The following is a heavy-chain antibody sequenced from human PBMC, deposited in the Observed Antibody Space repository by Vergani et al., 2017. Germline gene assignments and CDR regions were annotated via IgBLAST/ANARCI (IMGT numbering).Heavy chain of an antibody. CDR2: LTGGGGST. D-gene: IGHD1-26*01. V-gene: IGHV3-23*01. J-gene: IGHJ3*01. CDR1: GFTFSTYA. Sequence: EVQSLESRGSLKQPGGSVRLSCAASGFTFSTYAMHWVRQAPGKGLEWFSALTGGGGSTYYADSFKGRFIISRDTSKNTLYLQMTDLRTEDTTTYYCAEVSGTTSRLYWEGAFDVWGHGTMVTVSS. CDR3: AEVSGTTSRLYWEGAFDV.